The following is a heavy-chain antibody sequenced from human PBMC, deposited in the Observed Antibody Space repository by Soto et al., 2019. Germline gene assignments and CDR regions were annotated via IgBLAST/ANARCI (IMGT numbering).Heavy chain of an antibody. D-gene: IGHD3-16*02. J-gene: IGHJ4*02. V-gene: IGHV3-30*18. CDR1: GFTFSSYA. CDR3: AKALGELSPESYDY. Sequence: QVQLVESGGGVVQPGRSLRLSCAASGFTFSSYAMHWVRQAPGKGLGWVAVISYDGSDKYYADSVKGRFTISRDNSKNPLNLKMNSLRADETAVYYCAKALGELSPESYDYWGQGTLITVSS. CDR2: ISYDGSDK.